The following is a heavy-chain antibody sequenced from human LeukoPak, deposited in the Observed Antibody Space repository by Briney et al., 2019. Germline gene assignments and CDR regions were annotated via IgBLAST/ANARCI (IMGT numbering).Heavy chain of an antibody. CDR3: ARGYSSSWLGYFDY. J-gene: IGHJ4*02. CDR2: ISSSGSTK. Sequence: GGSLRLSCAASGFTFSSYEMNWVRQAPGKGLEWVSYISSSGSTKYYADSVKGRFTISRDTSKNMVYLQMNSLGAEDTAVYYCARGYSSSWLGYFDYWGQGTLVTVSS. CDR1: GFTFSSYE. D-gene: IGHD6-13*01. V-gene: IGHV3-48*03.